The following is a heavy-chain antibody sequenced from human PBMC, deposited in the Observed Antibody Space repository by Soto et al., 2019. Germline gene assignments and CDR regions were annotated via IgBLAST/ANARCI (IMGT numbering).Heavy chain of an antibody. CDR2: INSDGSST. J-gene: IGHJ4*02. Sequence: EVQLVESGGGLVQPGGSLRLSCAASGFTFSSYWMHWVRQAPGKGLVWVSRINSDGSSTSYADSVKGRFTISRDNAKNTLYLQMNRLRAEDTAVYYWAREEGSWETNDYWGQGTLVTVSS. CDR3: AREEGSWETNDY. CDR1: GFTFSSYW. V-gene: IGHV3-74*01. D-gene: IGHD1-1*01.